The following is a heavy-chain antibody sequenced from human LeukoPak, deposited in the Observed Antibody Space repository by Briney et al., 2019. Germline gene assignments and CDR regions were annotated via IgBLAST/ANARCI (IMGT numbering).Heavy chain of an antibody. CDR3: ARGVQQPYCSSTSCPNYYYYYYMDV. V-gene: IGHV3-21*01. J-gene: IGHJ6*03. CDR2: ISSSSSYI. Sequence: GGSLRLSCAASGFTFDDYAMHWVRQAPGKGLEWVSSISSSSSYIYYADSVKGRFTISRDNAKNSLYLQMNSLRAEDTAVYYCARGVQQPYCSSTSCPNYYYYYYMDVWGKGTTVTVSS. CDR1: GFTFDDYA. D-gene: IGHD2-2*01.